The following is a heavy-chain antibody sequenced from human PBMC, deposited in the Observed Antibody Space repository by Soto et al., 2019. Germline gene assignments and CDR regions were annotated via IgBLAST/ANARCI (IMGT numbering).Heavy chain of an antibody. J-gene: IGHJ4*02. CDR1: CDSIGAFF. V-gene: IGHV4-59*01. D-gene: IGHD5-12*01. CDR3: ARTLHRSGYDCPFDC. Sequence: ASETLSLTCTVSCDSIGAFFWSWIRQSPGKGLEWIGYVYHDGTTFYNPSLQSRVTISVGTSRNQFSLNLNSVTAADTAVYYCARTLHRSGYDCPFDCWGQGTLVTVSS. CDR2: VYHDGTT.